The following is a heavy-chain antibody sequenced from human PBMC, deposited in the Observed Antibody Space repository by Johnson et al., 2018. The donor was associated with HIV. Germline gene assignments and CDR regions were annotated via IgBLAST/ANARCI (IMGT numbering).Heavy chain of an antibody. V-gene: IGHV3-13*01. CDR1: GFTFSSYD. CDR2: IGTAGDT. D-gene: IGHD4-17*01. CDR3: QKHNFGNYVSRALDI. Sequence: MQLVESGGGLVQPGGSLRLSCAASGFTFSSYDMHWVRQATGKGLEWVSAIGTAGDTYYPGSVKGRFTISRDNSKNTLYLQMNSLRGDDTAIYYCQKHNFGNYVSRALDIWGQGTMVTVSS. J-gene: IGHJ3*02.